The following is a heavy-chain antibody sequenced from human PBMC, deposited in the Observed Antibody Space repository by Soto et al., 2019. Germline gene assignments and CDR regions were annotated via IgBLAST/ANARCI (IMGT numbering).Heavy chain of an antibody. J-gene: IGHJ3*02. CDR2: ISYDGSNK. Sequence: VQLVECGGGVVQPGRSLRRSCAASGFTFSSYAMHWVRQAPGKGLEWVAVISYDGSNKYYADSVKGRFTISRDNSKNTLYLQMNSLRAEDTAVYYCARASSGWYKDAFDIWAQGTMVTVSS. D-gene: IGHD6-19*01. CDR3: ARASSGWYKDAFDI. CDR1: GFTFSSYA. V-gene: IGHV3-30-3*01.